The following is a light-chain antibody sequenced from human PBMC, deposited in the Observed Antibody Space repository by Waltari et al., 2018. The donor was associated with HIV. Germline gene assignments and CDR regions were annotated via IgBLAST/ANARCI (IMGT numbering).Light chain of an antibody. V-gene: IGKV1-8*01. J-gene: IGKJ1*01. CDR1: QDIGNY. CDR2: GAS. Sequence: ATRMTQSPSSLSASTGDKVTITCRASQDIGNYLAWYQQKPGKAPKLLIYGASTLQSGVPPRFSGSGSGTDFTLTINCLQSEDFATYFCQQCYNNPRTFGQGIKVEIK. CDR3: QQCYNNPRT.